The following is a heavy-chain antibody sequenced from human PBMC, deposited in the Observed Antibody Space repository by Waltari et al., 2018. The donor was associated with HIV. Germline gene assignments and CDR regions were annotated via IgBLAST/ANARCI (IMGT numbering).Heavy chain of an antibody. CDR2: IYSGGST. D-gene: IGHD4-17*01. CDR1: GFTVSSNH. V-gene: IGHV3-66*01. CDR3: ARDYGGNSFYYYYAMDV. J-gene: IGHJ6*02. Sequence: EVQLVESGGGLVQPGGSLRLSCAASGFTVSSNHMSWVRQAPGKGLEWFSVIYSGGSTYYADSVKGRFTISRDKSKNTLYLQMNSLRAEDTAVYYCARDYGGNSFYYYYAMDVWGQGTTVTVSS.